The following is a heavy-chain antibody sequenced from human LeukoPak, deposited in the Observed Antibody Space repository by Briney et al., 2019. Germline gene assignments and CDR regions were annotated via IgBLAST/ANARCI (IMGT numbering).Heavy chain of an antibody. J-gene: IGHJ4*01. CDR2: ISFDGTTK. CDR1: GFSFTSFS. D-gene: IGHD3-22*01. V-gene: IGHV3-30*04. Sequence: GRSLRLSCAASGFSFTSFSIHWVRQTPDKGLEWLAVISFDGTTKYYADSVKGRFTISRDNSKNTVFLQMNSLRFEDTALYFCARRWDSSGPIDYWGLGTLVSVSS. CDR3: ARRWDSSGPIDY.